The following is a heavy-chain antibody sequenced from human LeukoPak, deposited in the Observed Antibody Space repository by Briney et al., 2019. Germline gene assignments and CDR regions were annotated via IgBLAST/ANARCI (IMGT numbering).Heavy chain of an antibody. CDR2: VSGSNGNT. D-gene: IGHD3-22*01. CDR1: GYTFTSHN. J-gene: IGHJ4*02. V-gene: IGHV1-18*01. CDR3: ARAPDYYDSSGYYLY. Sequence: ASVKVSCKPSGYTFTSHNFNWVRQAPGQGPEWMGWVSGSNGNTKYAQKHQGRVTVARDTSTSTVYMELSSLRSEDTAVYYCARAPDYYDSSGYYLYWGQGTLVTVSS.